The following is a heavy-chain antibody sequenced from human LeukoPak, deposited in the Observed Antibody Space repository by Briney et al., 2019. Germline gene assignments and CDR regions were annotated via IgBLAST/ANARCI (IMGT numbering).Heavy chain of an antibody. CDR1: GSTFSSYA. J-gene: IGHJ4*02. Sequence: GSLRLSCAASGSTFSSYAMSWIRQPPGKRLEWIGYIYYSGSTNYNPSLKSRVTISRDTSKNQLSLSLTSVTAADTAVYYCARGTSTSASGFDYWGQGSLVTVSS. V-gene: IGHV4-59*01. CDR3: ARGTSTSASGFDY. CDR2: IYYSGST. D-gene: IGHD2-2*01.